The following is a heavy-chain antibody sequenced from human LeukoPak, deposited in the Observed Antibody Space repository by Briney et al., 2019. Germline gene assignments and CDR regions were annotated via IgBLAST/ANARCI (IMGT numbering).Heavy chain of an antibody. Sequence: PGGSLRLSCAASGFTFSSYEMNWVRQAPGKGLEWVSYISSGGKTTFYAESVRGRFNISRDDAKSSLFLQMNSLRAEDTAVYYCGREGYCSSTTCPQKYFHMDVWGKGTTVTVSS. V-gene: IGHV3-48*03. CDR1: GFTFSSYE. J-gene: IGHJ6*03. CDR2: ISSGGKTT. D-gene: IGHD2-2*01. CDR3: GREGYCSSTTCPQKYFHMDV.